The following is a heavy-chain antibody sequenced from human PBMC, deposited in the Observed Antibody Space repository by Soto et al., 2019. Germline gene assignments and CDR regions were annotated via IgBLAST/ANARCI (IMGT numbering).Heavy chain of an antibody. D-gene: IGHD3-22*01. CDR3: ASQGYYYDSSGSYDDAFDI. V-gene: IGHV5-51*01. CDR1: GYSFTSCW. CDR2: IYPGDSDT. J-gene: IGHJ3*02. Sequence: PGESLKISCKGSGYSFTSCWIGWVRQMPGKGLEWMGIIYPGDSDTRYSPSFQGQVTISADKSISTAYLQWSSLKASDTAMYYCASQGYYYDSSGSYDDAFDIWGQGTMVTVSS.